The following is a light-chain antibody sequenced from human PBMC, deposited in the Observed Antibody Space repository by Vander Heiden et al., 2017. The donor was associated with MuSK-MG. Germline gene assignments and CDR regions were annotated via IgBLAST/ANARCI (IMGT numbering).Light chain of an antibody. J-gene: IGKJ3*01. CDR1: QSIGIS. Sequence: EIVLTQSPDFHSVTPKEKVTITCRASQSIGISLHWYQQKPKQSPKLLIKYASESSTGVPSRFSGSGSGTDFTLTINSLEVEDAAAYYCQQSSSLPFTFGHGTTVDIK. CDR2: YAS. V-gene: IGKV6D-21*02. CDR3: QQSSSLPFT.